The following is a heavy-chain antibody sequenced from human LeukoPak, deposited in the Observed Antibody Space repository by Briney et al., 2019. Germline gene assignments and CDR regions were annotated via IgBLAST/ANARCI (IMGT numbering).Heavy chain of an antibody. D-gene: IGHD6-13*01. CDR1: GGSISSSSYY. J-gene: IGHJ4*02. CDR3: ARHVSSSWYLKGAYYFDY. CDR2: IYYSGST. Sequence: SETLSLTCTVSGGSISSSSYYWGWIHQPPGKGLEWIGSIYYSGSTYYNPSLKSRVTISVDTSKNQFSLKLSSVTAADTAVYYCARHVSSSWYLKGAYYFDYWGQGTLVTVSS. V-gene: IGHV4-39*01.